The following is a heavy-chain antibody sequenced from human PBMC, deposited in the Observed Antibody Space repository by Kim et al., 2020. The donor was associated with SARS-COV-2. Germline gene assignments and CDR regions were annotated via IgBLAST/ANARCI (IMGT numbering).Heavy chain of an antibody. Sequence: GSTNYAQKFKGRVIMTRDTSTSTVYMELSSLRSEDTAVYYCARDLVAGDHWGQGTLVTVSS. CDR3: ARDLVAGDH. D-gene: IGHD6-19*01. J-gene: IGHJ4*02. CDR2: GST. V-gene: IGHV1-46*01.